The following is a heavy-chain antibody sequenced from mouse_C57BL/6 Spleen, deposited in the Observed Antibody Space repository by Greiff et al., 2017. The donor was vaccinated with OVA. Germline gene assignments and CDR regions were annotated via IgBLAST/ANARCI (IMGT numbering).Heavy chain of an antibody. CDR1: GYAFSSSW. Sequence: QVQLQQSGPELVKPGASVKISCKASGYAFSSSWMNWVKQRPGKGLEWIGRIYPGDGDTNYNGKFKGKATLTADKSSSTAYMQLSSLTSEDSAVYFCARVLWAYYFDYWGQGTTLTGSS. CDR2: IYPGDGDT. D-gene: IGHD1-1*02. V-gene: IGHV1-82*01. CDR3: ARVLWAYYFDY. J-gene: IGHJ2*01.